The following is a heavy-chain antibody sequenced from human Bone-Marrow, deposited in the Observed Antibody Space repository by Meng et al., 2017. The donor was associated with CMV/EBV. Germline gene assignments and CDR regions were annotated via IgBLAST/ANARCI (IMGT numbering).Heavy chain of an antibody. CDR2: IYYSGST. J-gene: IGHJ6*01. Sequence: ESLKISCTVSGGSISSSSYYWGWIRQPPGKGLEWIGSIYYSGSTYYNPSLKSRVTISVDTSKNQFSLKLSSVTAADTAVYYCARDIGLGFLSYYYYGMEVWGRGNTVSFSS. CDR3: ARDIGLGFLSYYYYGMEV. D-gene: IGHD2-21*01. CDR1: GGSISSSSYY. V-gene: IGHV4-39*07.